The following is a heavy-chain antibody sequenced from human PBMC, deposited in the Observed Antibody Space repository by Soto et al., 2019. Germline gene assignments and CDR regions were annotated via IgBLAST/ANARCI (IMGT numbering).Heavy chain of an antibody. D-gene: IGHD6-19*01. V-gene: IGHV3-23*01. CDR3: AKDQRVEIAVAGTLDY. CDR1: GFTFSSYA. Sequence: GSLRLSCAASGFTFSSYAMTWVRQAPGKGLEWVSAISGSGGRTYYADSVKGRFTISRDNSKNTLYLQMNSLRAEDTAVYYCAKDQRVEIAVAGTLDYWGQGTLVTVSS. CDR2: ISGSGGRT. J-gene: IGHJ4*02.